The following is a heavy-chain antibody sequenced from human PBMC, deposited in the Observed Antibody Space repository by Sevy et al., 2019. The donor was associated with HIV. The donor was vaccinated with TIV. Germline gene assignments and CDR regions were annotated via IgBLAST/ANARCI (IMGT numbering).Heavy chain of an antibody. CDR2: LSGSGGST. CDR3: AKDRVWELGDAFDI. V-gene: IGHV3-23*01. CDR1: GFTFSTRE. J-gene: IGHJ3*02. Sequence: GGSLRLSCEASGFTFSTREMNWVRQTPGKGLEWVSGLSGSGGSTNYADSVKGRFTISRDNSKNTLYLQMSSLRAEDTAVYYCAKDRVWELGDAFDIWGQGTMVTVSS. D-gene: IGHD6-13*01.